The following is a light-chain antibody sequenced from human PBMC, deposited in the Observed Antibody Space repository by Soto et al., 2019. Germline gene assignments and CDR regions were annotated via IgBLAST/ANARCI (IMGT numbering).Light chain of an antibody. CDR2: EVS. CDR3: SSYTITNTYV. Sequence: QSALTQPASVSGSPGQSITISCTGTSNDVGGYNYVSWCQQHPGKAPKLMIYEVSNRPSGVSNRFSGSKSGNTASLTISGLQAEDEAHYYCSSYTITNTYVFGPGKKVTV. V-gene: IGLV2-14*01. CDR1: SNDVGGYNY. J-gene: IGLJ1*01.